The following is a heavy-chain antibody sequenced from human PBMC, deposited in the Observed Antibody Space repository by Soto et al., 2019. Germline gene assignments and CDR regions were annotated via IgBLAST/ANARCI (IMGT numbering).Heavy chain of an antibody. V-gene: IGHV4-4*07. D-gene: IGHD6-19*01. CDR3: ARSGYSSAWYTAFDS. CDR2: IYASGST. Sequence: TSETLSLTRTVSGDSISGYYWNWIRQPAGKGLEWIGRIYASGSTISNRSLRSRVALSVDTSKNQFSLNLNSVTAADTAMYYCARSGYSSAWYTAFDSWSQGILVTVSS. CDR1: GDSISGYY. J-gene: IGHJ4*02.